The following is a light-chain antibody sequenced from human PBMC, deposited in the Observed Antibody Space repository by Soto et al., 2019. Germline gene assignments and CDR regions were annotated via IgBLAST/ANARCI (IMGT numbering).Light chain of an antibody. J-gene: IGKJ4*01. V-gene: IGKV1-33*01. CDR1: QDISNY. Sequence: DIQMTQSPSSLSASVGDRVTITFQASQDISNYLNWYQQKPGKAPKLLIYDASNLETGVPSRFSGSGSGTAFTFTISSLQPEDIATYYCPQYDNLPLTFGGGTKVEIK. CDR3: PQYDNLPLT. CDR2: DAS.